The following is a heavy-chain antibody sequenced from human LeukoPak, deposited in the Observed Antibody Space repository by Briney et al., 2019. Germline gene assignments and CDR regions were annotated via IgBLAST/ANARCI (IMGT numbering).Heavy chain of an antibody. CDR1: GASISDNFY. CDR3: ARESRTVQMANSMHGHWFDP. CDR2: IYASGIT. V-gene: IGHV4-61*02. Sequence: PSETLSLTCTVSGASISDNFYWSWIRPSAGKGLEWIGRIYASGITTHSSSLKSRLTISVDTSKNQFSLRLTSVTAADTAVYYCARESRTVQMANSMHGHWFDPWGQGTLVTVSS. D-gene: IGHD5-24*01. J-gene: IGHJ5*02.